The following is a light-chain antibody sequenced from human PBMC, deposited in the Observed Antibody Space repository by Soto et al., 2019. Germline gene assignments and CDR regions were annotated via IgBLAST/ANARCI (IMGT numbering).Light chain of an antibody. J-gene: IGLJ2*01. CDR1: TRAVTSGHY. CDR2: DTS. Sequence: QAVVTQEPSLTVSPGGTVTLTCGSSTRAVTSGHYPYWFQQKPGQAPRTLIYDTSNKHSWTPARFSGSLLGGKATLTLSGAQPEDEADYYCLLSYRGAREVFGGGTKLTVL. V-gene: IGLV7-46*01. CDR3: LLSYRGAREV.